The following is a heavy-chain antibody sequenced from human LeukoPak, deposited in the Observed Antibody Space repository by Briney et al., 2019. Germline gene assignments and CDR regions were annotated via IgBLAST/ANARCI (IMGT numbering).Heavy chain of an antibody. CDR2: ISSGGGPI. CDR3: ARSIDYGAFDI. Sequence: GGSLRLSCAASGFTFSDYYMIWIRQAPGKGLEWVSYISSGGGPIYYADSVKGRSTISRDNAKNSLYLQMNSLRADDTAVYYCARSIDYGAFDIWGQGTMVTVSS. V-gene: IGHV3-11*01. D-gene: IGHD4-17*01. CDR1: GFTFSDYY. J-gene: IGHJ3*02.